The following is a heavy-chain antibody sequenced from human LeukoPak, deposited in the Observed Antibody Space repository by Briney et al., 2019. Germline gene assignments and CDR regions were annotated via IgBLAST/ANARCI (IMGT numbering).Heavy chain of an antibody. Sequence: ASVKVSCKASGYTFTGYYMHWVRQAPGQGREWMGWINPNSGGTNYAQKFQGRVTMTRDTSISTAYMELSSLRSEDTAVYYCARGSVVPAAMPNNWFDPWGQGTLVTVSS. J-gene: IGHJ5*02. D-gene: IGHD2-2*01. CDR1: GYTFTGYY. V-gene: IGHV1-2*02. CDR2: INPNSGGT. CDR3: ARGSVVPAAMPNNWFDP.